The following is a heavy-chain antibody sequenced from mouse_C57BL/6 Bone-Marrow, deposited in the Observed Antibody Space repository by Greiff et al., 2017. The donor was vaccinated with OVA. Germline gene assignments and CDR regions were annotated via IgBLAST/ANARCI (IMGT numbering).Heavy chain of an antibody. D-gene: IGHD1-1*01. J-gene: IGHJ2*01. CDR1: GYTFTSYG. V-gene: IGHV1-81*01. Sequence: QVQLQQSGAELARPGASVKLSCKASGYTFTSYGISWVKQRTGQGLEWIGEIYPRSGTTYYNEKFKGKATLTADKSSRTAYMELRSLTSEDSAVYFCSRDTTVGYFDYWGQGTTLTVSS. CDR2: IYPRSGTT. CDR3: SRDTTVGYFDY.